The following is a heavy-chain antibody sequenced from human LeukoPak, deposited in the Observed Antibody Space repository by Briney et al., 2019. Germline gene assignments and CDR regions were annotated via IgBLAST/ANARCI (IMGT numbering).Heavy chain of an antibody. CDR2: VFPSGAT. J-gene: IGHJ4*02. CDR3: ARLSRDGGGGTFFDF. V-gene: IGHV4-4*07. Sequence: PSETLSLTCTVSGDSITGYYWSWIRQPAGKGLEWIGRVFPSGATHYNPSLNSRVTVSRDTSKNQFSLKLTSVTAADTAVYYCARLSRDGGGGTFFDFWGQGTLVTVSS. D-gene: IGHD4-23*01. CDR1: GDSITGYY.